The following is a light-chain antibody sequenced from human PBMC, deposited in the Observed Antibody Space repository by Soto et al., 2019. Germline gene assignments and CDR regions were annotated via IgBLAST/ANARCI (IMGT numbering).Light chain of an antibody. CDR3: QQYNSDSPWT. J-gene: IGKJ1*01. V-gene: IGKV1-5*01. Sequence: EIQMTQSPSTLSASVGDRVTITCRSSQHISRWLAWYQQQTGKAPKRLIYDASRLQSGVPSRTSYSVSETEFTLAISSVHPDDFATYFCQQYNSDSPWTVGQGT. CDR2: DAS. CDR1: QHISRW.